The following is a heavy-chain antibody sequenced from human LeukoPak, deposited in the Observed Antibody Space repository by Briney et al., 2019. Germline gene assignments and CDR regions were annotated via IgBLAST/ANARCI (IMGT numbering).Heavy chain of an antibody. J-gene: IGHJ5*02. D-gene: IGHD4-11*01. Sequence: SETLSLTCTVSGGSLSRYYWSRIRQPPRKGLEWIGYIYYSGSTKYNPSLKSRVTISVDTSKNQFSLKLSSVTAADTAVYYCARYRGKTTVSSLDWFDPWGQGTLVTVSS. CDR1: GGSLSRYY. CDR3: ARYRGKTTVSSLDWFDP. V-gene: IGHV4-59*01. CDR2: IYYSGST.